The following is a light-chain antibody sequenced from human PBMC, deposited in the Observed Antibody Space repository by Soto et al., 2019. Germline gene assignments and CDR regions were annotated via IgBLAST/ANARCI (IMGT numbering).Light chain of an antibody. CDR1: SSDVGGYNY. J-gene: IGLJ2*01. CDR3: SSYSSSSTL. V-gene: IGLV2-14*01. Sequence: QSALTQPASVSGSPGQSINISCTETSSDVGGYNYASWYQQHPGNAPKLMIYVVSNRPSGVSNRSSGSKSGNTASLSISGLQSEDEADYYCSSYSSSSTLFGGGTKLTVL. CDR2: VVS.